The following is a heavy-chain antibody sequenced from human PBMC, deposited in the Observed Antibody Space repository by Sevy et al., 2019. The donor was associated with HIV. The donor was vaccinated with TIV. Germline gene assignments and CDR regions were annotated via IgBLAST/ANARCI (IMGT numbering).Heavy chain of an antibody. Sequence: GGSLRLSCSPSGFTLSDYYMSWIRQAPGKGLEWVSYISSGSSYTNYADSVKGRFTNSRDNAKNFLYLEMNNLRAEDTAVYYCARDRRNYGGQYFDYWGQGTLVTVSS. CDR1: GFTLSDYY. D-gene: IGHD4-17*01. CDR2: ISSGSSYT. V-gene: IGHV3-11*06. CDR3: ARDRRNYGGQYFDY. J-gene: IGHJ4*02.